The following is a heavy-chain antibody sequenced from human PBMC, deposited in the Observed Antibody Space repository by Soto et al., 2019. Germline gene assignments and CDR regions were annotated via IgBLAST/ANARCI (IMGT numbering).Heavy chain of an antibody. CDR3: VNSRAIHLWLSGLQRFDY. V-gene: IGHV3-23*01. D-gene: IGHD5-18*01. CDR1: GFTFSSYA. CDR2: IRRSVGRP. J-gene: IGHJ4*02. Sequence: GGSLSLSCSASGFTFSSYAMSWVRQAPGKGLECDSDIRRSVGRPYYAGPAKGGFTIARDNSENTLYLQMNSVSAEETVVYYCVNSRAIHLWLSGLQRFDYWGQGTLVTVYS.